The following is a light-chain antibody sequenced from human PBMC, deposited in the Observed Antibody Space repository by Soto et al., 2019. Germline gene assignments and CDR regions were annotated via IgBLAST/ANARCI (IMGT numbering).Light chain of an antibody. CDR3: QQHSNWPLT. CDR2: GAS. V-gene: IGKV3-15*01. J-gene: IGKJ4*01. Sequence: EIVVTQSPATLSVSPGERATLSCRASQSVSSNLAWYQQKPGQAPRLLIYGASTRATGIPARFSGSGSGTDFTLTISSLEPEDFAVYYCQQHSNWPLTFGGGTKVDIK. CDR1: QSVSSN.